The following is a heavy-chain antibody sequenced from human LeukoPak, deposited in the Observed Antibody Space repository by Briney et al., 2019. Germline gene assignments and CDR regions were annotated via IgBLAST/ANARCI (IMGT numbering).Heavy chain of an antibody. V-gene: IGHV4-38-2*02. D-gene: IGHD3-22*01. CDR1: GHSIINSFY. CDR3: ARAVDSSAFSAFQH. J-gene: IGHJ1*01. Sequence: SETLSLTCTVSGHSIINSFYWGWIRQPPGKELEWIGSIYHSGATYYNPSLKSRVTISLDTSKNQFSLKLNSVTAADTAVYYCARAVDSSAFSAFQHWGQGTLVTASS. CDR2: IYHSGAT.